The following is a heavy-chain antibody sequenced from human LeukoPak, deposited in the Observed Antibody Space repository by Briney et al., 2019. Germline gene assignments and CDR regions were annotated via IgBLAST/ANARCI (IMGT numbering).Heavy chain of an antibody. J-gene: IGHJ4*02. CDR1: GFTVSTNY. V-gene: IGHV3-66*01. CDR2: IYSGGST. Sequence: GGSLRLSCAASGFTVSTNYMSWVRQAPGKGLEWVSVIYSGGSTDYADSVKGRFTISGDNSKNTLYLQMNSLRAEDTAVYYCARDRYGDYFDYWDQGTRVTVSS. D-gene: IGHD4-17*01. CDR3: ARDRYGDYFDY.